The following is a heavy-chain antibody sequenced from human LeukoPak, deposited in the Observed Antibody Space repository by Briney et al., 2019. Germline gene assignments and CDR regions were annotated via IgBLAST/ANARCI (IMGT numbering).Heavy chain of an antibody. CDR3: AKDLVDTMVRGVAYYYGMDV. CDR2: ISYDGSNK. J-gene: IGHJ6*02. D-gene: IGHD3-10*01. Sequence: GGSLRLSCAASGFTFSSYGMHWVRQAPGKGLEGVAVISYDGSNKYYADSVKGRFTISRDNSKNTLYLQMNSLRAEDTAVYYCAKDLVDTMVRGVAYYYGMDVWGQGTTVTVSS. V-gene: IGHV3-30*18. CDR1: GFTFSSYG.